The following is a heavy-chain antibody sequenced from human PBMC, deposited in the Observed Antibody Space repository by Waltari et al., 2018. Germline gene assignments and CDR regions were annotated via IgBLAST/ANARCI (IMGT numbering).Heavy chain of an antibody. CDR1: GFILSRFA. CDR2: TSASSGST. Sequence: EVQLLESGGGLVQRGGSLRLSCAVSGFILSRFAMSRVRHTPGKGLEWVAGTSASSGSTYYADSVQGRFTISRDNSKKRVFLQMNSLRAEDTATYYCTKMRRNLPRDIIDNWGQGTQVIIAS. CDR3: TKMRRNLPRDIIDN. J-gene: IGHJ4*02. V-gene: IGHV3-23*01.